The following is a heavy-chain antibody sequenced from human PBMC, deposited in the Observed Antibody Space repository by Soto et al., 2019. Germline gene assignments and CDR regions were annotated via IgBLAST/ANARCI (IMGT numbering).Heavy chain of an antibody. Sequence: GASVKVSCKASGYTFSCHATHWVRQAPAQRLEWMGWINGGNGDTKYSQKFQDRVTITRDTSASTAYMELSSLRSEDTAVYYCAKDYYRGYSYAHDYWGQGTLVTVSS. J-gene: IGHJ4*02. CDR1: GYTFSCHA. CDR2: INGGNGDT. D-gene: IGHD5-18*01. CDR3: AKDYYRGYSYAHDY. V-gene: IGHV1-3*01.